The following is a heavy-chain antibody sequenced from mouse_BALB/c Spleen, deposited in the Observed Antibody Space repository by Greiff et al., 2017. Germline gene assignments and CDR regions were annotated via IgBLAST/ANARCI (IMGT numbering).Heavy chain of an antibody. J-gene: IGHJ2*01. V-gene: IGHV2-9*02. Sequence: VHLVESGPGLVAPSQSLSITCTVSGFSLTSYGVHWVRQPPGKGLEWLGVIWAGGSTNYNSALMSRLSISKDNSKSQVFLKMNSLQTDDTAMYYCARGLMITTRGVYWGQGTTLTVSS. CDR1: GFSLTSYG. D-gene: IGHD2-4*01. CDR3: ARGLMITTRGVY. CDR2: IWAGGST.